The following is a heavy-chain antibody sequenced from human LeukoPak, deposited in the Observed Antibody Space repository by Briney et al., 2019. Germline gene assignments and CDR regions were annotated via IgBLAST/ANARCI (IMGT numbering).Heavy chain of an antibody. CDR2: IIPIFGTA. J-gene: IGHJ4*02. D-gene: IGHD5-18*01. V-gene: IGHV1-69*05. CDR1: GGTFSSYA. CDR3: ARERGYSYGYPDY. Sequence: SVKVSCKASGGTFSSYAISWVRQAPGRGLEWMGRIIPIFGTANYAQKFQGRVTITTDESTSTAYMELSSLRSEDTAVYYCARERGYSYGYPDYWGQGTLVTVSS.